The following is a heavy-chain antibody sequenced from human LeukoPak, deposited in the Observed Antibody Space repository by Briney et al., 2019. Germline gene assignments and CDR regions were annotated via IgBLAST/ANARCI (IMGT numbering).Heavy chain of an antibody. CDR1: GYTFTGNY. Sequence: ASVTVSCKASGYTFTGNYIYWVRQAPGQGLEWMGWINPNTGGTKYAQKFQGRVTMTRDTSISTAYMELSRLTSDDTAMYYCARHDCSGGGCYSIDCWGQGTLVSVSS. J-gene: IGHJ4*02. CDR2: INPNTGGT. CDR3: ARHDCSGGGCYSIDC. V-gene: IGHV1-2*02. D-gene: IGHD2-15*01.